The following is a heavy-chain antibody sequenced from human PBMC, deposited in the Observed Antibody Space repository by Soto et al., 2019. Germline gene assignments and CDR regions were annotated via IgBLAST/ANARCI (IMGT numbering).Heavy chain of an antibody. D-gene: IGHD4-17*01. V-gene: IGHV1-2*02. CDR3: ARDTVPTQTDHDAFDI. J-gene: IGHJ3*02. Sequence: ASVKVSCKDSGGTLSSNAIIWVRQAPGQGLEWMGWINPNSGGTNYAQKFQGRVTMTRDTSISTAYMELSSLRSEDTAVYYCARDTVPTQTDHDAFDIWGQGTMVTVSS. CDR2: INPNSGGT. CDR1: GGTLSSNA.